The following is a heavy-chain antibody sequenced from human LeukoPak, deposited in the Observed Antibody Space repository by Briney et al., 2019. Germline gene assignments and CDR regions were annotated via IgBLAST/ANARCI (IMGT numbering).Heavy chain of an antibody. Sequence: KTSETLSLTCTVSGDSISGYYWSWIRQPPGKGLEWIAFIHSSGTTNYNPSLKSRVSISVDTSNNQFSLNVNSVTAADTAVYYCVRGGASSKWFDPWGQGTLVTVSS. CDR1: GDSISGYY. CDR2: IHSSGTT. J-gene: IGHJ5*02. CDR3: VRGGASSKWFDP. D-gene: IGHD6-13*01. V-gene: IGHV4-59*01.